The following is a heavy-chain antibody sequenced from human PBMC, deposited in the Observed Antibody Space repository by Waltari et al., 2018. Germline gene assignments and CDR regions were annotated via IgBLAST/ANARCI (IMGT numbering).Heavy chain of an antibody. CDR1: GGSIRSSGYY. CDR3: VRDFGDHRTDY. V-gene: IGHV4-39*02. CDR2: IDYSGNT. J-gene: IGHJ4*02. Sequence: QLQLQESGPGLVKSSETLSLTCTVSGGSIRSSGYYWGWGRQSPGMGLEWIGNIDYSGNTYYNPSLKSRLTISVDTSKRKFSLKLNSVTAADTAVYYCVRDFGDHRTDYWGQGTLVTVSS. D-gene: IGHD4-17*01.